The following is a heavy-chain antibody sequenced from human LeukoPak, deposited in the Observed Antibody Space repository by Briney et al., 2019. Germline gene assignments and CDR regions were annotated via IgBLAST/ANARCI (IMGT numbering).Heavy chain of an antibody. V-gene: IGHV3-15*05. CDR3: TTIYYSNGYNY. Sequence: GGSLRLSCAASGFTFNSYWMSWVRQTPEKGLEWVGRIKSKTDGGTTDYAAPVKGRFTISRDDSKNTLYLQMNSLKTEDTAVYYCTTIYYSNGYNYWGQGTLVTVSS. D-gene: IGHD5-18*01. CDR1: GFTFNSYW. J-gene: IGHJ4*02. CDR2: IKSKTDGGTT.